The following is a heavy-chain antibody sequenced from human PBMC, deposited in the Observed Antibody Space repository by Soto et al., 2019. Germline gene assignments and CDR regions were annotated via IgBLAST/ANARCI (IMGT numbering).Heavy chain of an antibody. D-gene: IGHD4-17*01. V-gene: IGHV3-9*01. CDR2: ISWNSSST. CDR1: GFTFDDYA. J-gene: IGHJ3*02. CDR3: ARAQGGYGEYSGAFDI. Sequence: LRLSCAASGFTFDDYAMHWVRQAPGKGLEWVSGISWNSSSTSYADSVKGRFTISRDNAKNTLYLQMNSLRAEDTAVYYCARAQGGYGEYSGAFDIWGQGTMVTVSS.